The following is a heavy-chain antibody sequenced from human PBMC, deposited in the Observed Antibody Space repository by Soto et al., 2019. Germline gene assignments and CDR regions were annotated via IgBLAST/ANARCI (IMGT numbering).Heavy chain of an antibody. J-gene: IGHJ5*02. V-gene: IGHV4-38-2*02. D-gene: IGHD6-6*01. CDR2: IYHSGST. CDR1: GYSISSGYY. Sequence: SETLSLTCAVSGYSISSGYYWGWIRQPPGKGLEWIGSIYHSGSTYYNPSLKSRVTISVDTSKNQFSLKLSSVTAADTAVYYCARDWVGSSSWRTIRFDPWGQGTLVTVSS. CDR3: ARDWVGSSSWRTIRFDP.